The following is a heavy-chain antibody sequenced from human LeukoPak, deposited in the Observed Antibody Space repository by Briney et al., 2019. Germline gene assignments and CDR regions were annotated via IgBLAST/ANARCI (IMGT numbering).Heavy chain of an antibody. V-gene: IGHV5-51*01. Sequence: GESLKISCKGAGYSYTNYWIGWVRQMPGKGLEWMGIISPDGSDTRYSPSFQGQVTISADKSITTAYLQWSSLKASDTAMYYCARLTSSWSFDYWGQGTLVTVSS. D-gene: IGHD6-13*01. CDR1: GYSYTNYW. CDR2: ISPDGSDT. CDR3: ARLTSSWSFDY. J-gene: IGHJ4*02.